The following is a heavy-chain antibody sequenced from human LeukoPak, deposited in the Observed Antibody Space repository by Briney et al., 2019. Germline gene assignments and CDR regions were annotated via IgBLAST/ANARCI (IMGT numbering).Heavy chain of an antibody. CDR2: IYYSGST. Sequence: QASETLSLTRTISGGSISSYYWSWIRQPPGKGLEWIGYIYYSGSTNYNPSLKSRVTISVDTSKNQFSLKLSSVTAADTAVYYCARSPDAFDIWGQGTMVTVSS. CDR1: GGSISSYY. CDR3: ARSPDAFDI. V-gene: IGHV4-59*01. J-gene: IGHJ3*02.